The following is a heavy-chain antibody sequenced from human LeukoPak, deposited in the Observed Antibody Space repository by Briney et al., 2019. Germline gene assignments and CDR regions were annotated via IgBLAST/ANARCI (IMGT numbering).Heavy chain of an antibody. Sequence: ASVKVSCKASDYTFSNYGISWVRQAPGQGLEWMGIINPSGGSTSYAQKFQGRVTMTRDTSTSTVYMELSSLRSEDTAVYYCARGGGDYWGQGTLVTVSS. V-gene: IGHV1-46*01. CDR1: DYTFSNYG. D-gene: IGHD2-15*01. CDR2: INPSGGST. CDR3: ARGGGDY. J-gene: IGHJ4*02.